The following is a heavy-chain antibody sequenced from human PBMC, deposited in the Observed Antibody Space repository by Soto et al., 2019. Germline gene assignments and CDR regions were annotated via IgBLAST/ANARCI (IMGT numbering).Heavy chain of an antibody. V-gene: IGHV4-59*01. D-gene: IGHD2-2*01. Sequence: ETLSLTCTVSGGSISSYYWSWIRQPPGKGLEWIGYIYYSGSTNYNPSLKSRVTISVDTSKNQFSLKLSSVTAADTAVYYCARANQLLTRVGLTTWFDPWGQGTLVTVSS. CDR1: GGSISSYY. J-gene: IGHJ5*02. CDR3: ARANQLLTRVGLTTWFDP. CDR2: IYYSGST.